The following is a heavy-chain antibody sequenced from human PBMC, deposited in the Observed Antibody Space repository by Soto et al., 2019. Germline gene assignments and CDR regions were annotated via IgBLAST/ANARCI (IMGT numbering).Heavy chain of an antibody. CDR3: AKISSDYYGSGRIH. Sequence: GGSLRLSCAASGFTFSSYAMSWVRQAPGKGLEWVSAISGSGGSTYYADSVKGRFTISRDNSKNTLYLQMNSLRAEDTAVYYCAKISSDYYGSGRIHWGQGTLVTVSS. CDR2: ISGSGGST. J-gene: IGHJ4*02. V-gene: IGHV3-23*01. D-gene: IGHD3-10*01. CDR1: GFTFSSYA.